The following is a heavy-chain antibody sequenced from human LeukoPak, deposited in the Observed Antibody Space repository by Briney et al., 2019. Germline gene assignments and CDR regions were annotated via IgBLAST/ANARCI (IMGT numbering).Heavy chain of an antibody. CDR2: IYPGESDT. V-gene: IGHV5-51*01. D-gene: IGHD5-18*01. J-gene: IGHJ4*02. CDR1: GYSFTSYW. CDR3: ARGEIQLWYRPDY. Sequence: GESLKISCKGSGYSFTSYWIGWVRQMPGKGLEWMGIIYPGESDTRYSPSFQGQVTISADKSISTASLQWSSLKASDTAMYYCARGEIQLWYRPDYWGQGTLVTVSS.